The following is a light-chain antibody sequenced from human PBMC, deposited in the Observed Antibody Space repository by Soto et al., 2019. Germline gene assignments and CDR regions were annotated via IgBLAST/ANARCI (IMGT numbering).Light chain of an antibody. CDR3: QQSYSTPIT. Sequence: DMPMTQSPSSLSASVGDRVTITCRASQSISSYLNWYQQKQGKAPKLXIYAASSLQSGVPSRFSGSGYGTDFNLTISSLQTEDFATYYCQQSYSTPITFGQGTRLEI. CDR2: AAS. CDR1: QSISSY. V-gene: IGKV1-39*01. J-gene: IGKJ5*01.